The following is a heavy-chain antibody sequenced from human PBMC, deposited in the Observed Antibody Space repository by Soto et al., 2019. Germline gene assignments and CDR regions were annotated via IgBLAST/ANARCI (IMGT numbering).Heavy chain of an antibody. J-gene: IGHJ4*02. V-gene: IGHV4-31*03. CDR1: GGSISSGGYY. CDR3: ARGSYYDSSGYYGY. CDR2: IYYSGST. Sequence: SQPQSLTCTVSGGSISSGGYYWSWIRQHPGKGLEWIGYIYYSGSTYYNPSLKSRVTISVDTSKNQFSLKLSSVTAADTAVYYCARGSYYDSSGYYGYWGQGTVVTVSS. D-gene: IGHD3-22*01.